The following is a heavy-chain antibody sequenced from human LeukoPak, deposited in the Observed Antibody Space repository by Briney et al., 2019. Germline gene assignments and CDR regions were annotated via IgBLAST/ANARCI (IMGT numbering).Heavy chain of an antibody. CDR1: GGSISSGGYS. CDR2: IYYSGST. D-gene: IGHD3-10*01. CDR3: ARLGLGITMVRGSKLFDP. Sequence: PSETLSLTCTVSGGSISSGGYSWSWIRQPPGKGLEWIGSIYYSGSTYYNPSLKSRVTISVDTSKNQFSLKLSSVTAADTAVYYCARLGLGITMVRGSKLFDPWGQGTLVTVSS. V-gene: IGHV4-30-2*03. J-gene: IGHJ5*02.